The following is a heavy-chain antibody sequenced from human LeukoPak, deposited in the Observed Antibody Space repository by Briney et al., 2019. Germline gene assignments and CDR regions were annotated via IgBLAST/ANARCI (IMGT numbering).Heavy chain of an antibody. J-gene: IGHJ4*02. CDR3: ARVGGYCSSTSCYPLDY. CDR2: ISAYNGNT. D-gene: IGHD2-2*01. Sequence: ASVKVSCEASGYTFTSYGISWVRQAPGQGLEWMGWISAYNGNTNYAQKLQGRVTMTTDTSTSTAYMELRSLRSDDTAVYYCARVGGYCSSTSCYPLDYWGQGTLVTVSS. CDR1: GYTFTSYG. V-gene: IGHV1-18*01.